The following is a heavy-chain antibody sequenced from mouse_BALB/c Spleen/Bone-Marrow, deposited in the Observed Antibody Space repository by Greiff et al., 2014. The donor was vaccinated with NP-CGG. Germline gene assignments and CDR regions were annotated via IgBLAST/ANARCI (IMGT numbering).Heavy chain of an antibody. CDR1: GFSLSRYS. Sequence: VKLVESGPGLVAPSQSLSITCTVSGFSLSRYSVHWVRRPPGKGLEWLGMIWGGGSTDYNSALKSRLIISKDNSKSQVFLKMNSLQTDDTAMYYCARIYGNFEAMDYWGQGTSVTVSS. CDR2: IWGGGST. D-gene: IGHD2-1*01. CDR3: ARIYGNFEAMDY. V-gene: IGHV2-6-4*01. J-gene: IGHJ4*01.